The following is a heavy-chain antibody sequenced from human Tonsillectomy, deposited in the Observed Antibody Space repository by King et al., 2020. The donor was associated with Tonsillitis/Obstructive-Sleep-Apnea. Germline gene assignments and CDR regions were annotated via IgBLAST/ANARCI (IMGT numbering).Heavy chain of an antibody. CDR1: GFTFNNYG. Sequence: QLVQSGGGVVQPGRSLRLSCAASGFTFNNYGIDWVRQAPGKGLEWVAVIWDDGHNKYYTDSVKGRFTISRDNSKTTLYLQMNSLRAEDTAVYYCARDLSVGRFDSWGQGTLVTVSS. CDR2: IWDDGHNK. CDR3: ARDLSVGRFDS. V-gene: IGHV3-33*01. D-gene: IGHD3-16*01. J-gene: IGHJ4*02.